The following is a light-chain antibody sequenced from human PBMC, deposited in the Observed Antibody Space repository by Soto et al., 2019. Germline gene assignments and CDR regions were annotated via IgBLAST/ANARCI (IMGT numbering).Light chain of an antibody. V-gene: IGKV1-12*01. Sequence: IRITHTQSSLSASIKDGVTSTFLASQGIGVRLAWFQQRPGKVPQLVVYFASTLPSVVPSRFSGSGSGTDFTLTISSLQPEDFATYYCQKASSFPINIAQGTRLEIK. J-gene: IGKJ5*01. CDR3: QKASSFPIN. CDR2: FAS. CDR1: QGIGVR.